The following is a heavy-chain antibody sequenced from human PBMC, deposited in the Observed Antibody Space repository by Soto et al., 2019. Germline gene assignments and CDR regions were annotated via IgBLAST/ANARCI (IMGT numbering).Heavy chain of an antibody. V-gene: IGHV4-34*01. CDR3: ARGGPYRSKNWGLYY. D-gene: IGHD7-27*01. CDR1: GGSFSGYY. J-gene: IGHJ4*02. CDR2: INHSGST. Sequence: SETLSLTCAVYGGSFSGYYWSWIRQPPGKGLEWIGEINHSGSTNYNPSLKSRVTISVDTSKNQFSLKLSSVTAADTAVYYCARGGPYRSKNWGLYYWGQGTLVTVSS.